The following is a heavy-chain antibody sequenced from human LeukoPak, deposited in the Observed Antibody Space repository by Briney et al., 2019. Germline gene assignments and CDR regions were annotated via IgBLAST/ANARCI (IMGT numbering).Heavy chain of an antibody. CDR2: ISGSGGST. CDR3: AKKYYYGSGSHGTFDY. J-gene: IGHJ4*02. V-gene: IGHV3-23*01. CDR1: GFTFSSYA. Sequence: GGSLRLSCAASGFTFSSYAMSWVRQAPGKGLEWVSAISGSGGSTYYADSVKGRFTISRDNSKNTLYLQMDSLRAEDTAVYYCAKKYYYGSGSHGTFDYWGQGTLVTVSS. D-gene: IGHD3-10*01.